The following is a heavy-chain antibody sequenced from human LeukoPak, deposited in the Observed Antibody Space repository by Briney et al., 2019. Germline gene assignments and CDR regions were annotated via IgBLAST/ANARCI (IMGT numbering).Heavy chain of an antibody. CDR2: INPNSGGT. D-gene: IGHD3-22*01. J-gene: IGHJ4*02. CDR3: AREVYYDSSGTPIGFDY. Sequence: ASVKVSCKASGYTSTGYYMHWVRQAPGQGLEWMGWINPNSGGTNYAQKFQGRVTMTRDTSISTAYMELSRLRSDDTAVYYCAREVYYDSSGTPIGFDYWGQGTLVTVSS. CDR1: GYTSTGYY. V-gene: IGHV1-2*02.